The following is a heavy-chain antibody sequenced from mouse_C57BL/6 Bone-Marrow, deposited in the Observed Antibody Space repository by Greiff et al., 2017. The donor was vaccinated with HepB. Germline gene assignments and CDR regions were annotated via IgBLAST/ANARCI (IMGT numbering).Heavy chain of an antibody. Sequence: VQLQQSGAELVRPGTSVKMSCKASGYTFTNYWIGWAKQRPGHGLEWIGDIYPGGGYTNYNEKFKGKATLTADKSSSTAYMQFSSLTSEDSAIYYCARRGTAWGFGVWGTGTTVTVSS. CDR1: GYTFTNYW. V-gene: IGHV1-63*01. D-gene: IGHD3-3*01. CDR2: IYPGGGYT. J-gene: IGHJ1*03. CDR3: ARRGTAWGFGV.